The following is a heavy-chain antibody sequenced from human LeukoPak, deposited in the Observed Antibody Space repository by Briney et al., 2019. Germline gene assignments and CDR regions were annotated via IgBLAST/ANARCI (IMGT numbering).Heavy chain of an antibody. CDR1: GGSISSYY. Sequence: PSETLSLTCTVSGGSISSYYWSWIRQPPGKGLEWIGEINHSGSTNYNPSLKSRVTISVDTSKNQFSLKLSSVTAADTAVYYCARGPYGYYSDYWGQGTLVTVSS. CDR2: INHSGST. CDR3: ARGPYGYYSDY. J-gene: IGHJ4*02. V-gene: IGHV4-34*01. D-gene: IGHD3-22*01.